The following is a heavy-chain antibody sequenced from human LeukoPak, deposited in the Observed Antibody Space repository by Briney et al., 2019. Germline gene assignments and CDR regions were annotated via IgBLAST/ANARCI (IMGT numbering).Heavy chain of an antibody. D-gene: IGHD3-16*01. J-gene: IGHJ3*02. CDR3: ARGRGLYDTALGHAFDI. V-gene: IGHV3-33*01. CDR2: IWYDGSDK. Sequence: GRSLRLSCAASGFTFSSYGMHWVRQAPGKGLEWVALIWYDGSDKYYADSVKGRFTISRDNSKNTLYLQMNSLRAGDTAVYYCARGRGLYDTALGHAFDIWGQGTMVTVSS. CDR1: GFTFSSYG.